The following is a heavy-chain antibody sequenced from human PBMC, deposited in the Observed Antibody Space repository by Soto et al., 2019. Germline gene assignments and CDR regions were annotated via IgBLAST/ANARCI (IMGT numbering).Heavy chain of an antibody. CDR3: ARELLRYDILTARHFYAMDV. D-gene: IGHD3-9*01. V-gene: IGHV1-18*01. CDR2: ISGYTGHT. CDR1: GYTFTSYK. J-gene: IGHJ6*02. Sequence: QVQLQQAGAEVRKPGASVKVSCKASGYTFTSYKINWARQAPGQVLEWMGWISGYTGHTRYTQKYQDRVTMTTDTPTSAAYLELRRLVSDDPAVYYCARELLRYDILTARHFYAMDVWGQGTTVTVSS.